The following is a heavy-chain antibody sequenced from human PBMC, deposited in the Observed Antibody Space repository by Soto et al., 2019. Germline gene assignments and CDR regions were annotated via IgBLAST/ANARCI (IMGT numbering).Heavy chain of an antibody. Sequence: ASVKVSCKASGYTFTSYYMHWVRQAPGQGLEWMGIINPSGGSTSYAQKFQGGVTMTRDTSTTTVYMELSSLRSEDTAVYYCARDPGIAAAGSDAFDIWGQGTMVTVSS. CDR1: GYTFTSYY. V-gene: IGHV1-46*01. CDR3: ARDPGIAAAGSDAFDI. CDR2: INPSGGST. D-gene: IGHD6-13*01. J-gene: IGHJ3*02.